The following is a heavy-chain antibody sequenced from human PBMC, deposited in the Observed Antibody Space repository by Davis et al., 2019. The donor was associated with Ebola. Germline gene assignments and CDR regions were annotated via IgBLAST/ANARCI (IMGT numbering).Heavy chain of an antibody. CDR2: FDPEDGEA. CDR3: ARLTVTWWFDP. CDR1: GYTLTELS. J-gene: IGHJ5*02. V-gene: IGHV1-24*01. D-gene: IGHD4-17*01. Sequence: AASVKVSCKVSGYTLTELSMHWVRQAPGQGLEWMGYFDPEDGEALYAQKFQGRVTMTRNTSISTAYMELSSLRSEDTAVYYCARLTVTWWFDPWGQGTLVTVSS.